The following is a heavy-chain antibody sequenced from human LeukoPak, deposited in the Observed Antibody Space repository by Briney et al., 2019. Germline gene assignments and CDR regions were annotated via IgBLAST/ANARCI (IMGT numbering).Heavy chain of an antibody. D-gene: IGHD5-12*01. CDR1: GGSISSYY. Sequence: SETLSLTCTVSGGSISSYYWSWIRQPPGKGLEWIGYIYYSGSTNYNPSLKSRVTISVDTSKNQFSLKLSSVTAADTAVYYCARGPKRYSGYGVYWGQGTLVTVSS. CDR3: ARGPKRYSGYGVY. V-gene: IGHV4-59*01. J-gene: IGHJ4*02. CDR2: IYYSGST.